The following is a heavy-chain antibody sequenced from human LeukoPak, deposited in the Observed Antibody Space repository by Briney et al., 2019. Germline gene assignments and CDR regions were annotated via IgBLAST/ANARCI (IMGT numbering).Heavy chain of an antibody. D-gene: IGHD1/OR15-1a*01. V-gene: IGHV4-59*01. CDR3: ARDLEQNWFDP. CDR1: GASISDYY. J-gene: IGHJ5*02. CDR2: IFHSGST. Sequence: SETLSLTCTVSGASISDYYWSWIRQSPGRGLEWIGYIFHSGSTNSNPSLKSRVTISMDTSKNQFSLKMTSLTAADTAVYFCARDLEQNWFDPWGQGTLVTVSS.